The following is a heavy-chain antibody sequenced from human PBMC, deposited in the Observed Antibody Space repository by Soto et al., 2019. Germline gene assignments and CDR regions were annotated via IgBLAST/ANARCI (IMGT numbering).Heavy chain of an antibody. D-gene: IGHD3-22*01. CDR1: GFTFSNYG. CDR2: IWYDGSNT. J-gene: IGHJ6*02. V-gene: IGHV3-33*01. CDR3: ARFYYDSSGYLPSPYYYYYGTDV. Sequence: PGGSLRLSCAASGFTFSNYGMHWVRQDPGKGLEWMAVIWYDGSNTYYADSVKGRFTISRDNSKNTLYLQMNSLRAEDTAVYYCARFYYDSSGYLPSPYYYYYGTDVWGQGILVTVSS.